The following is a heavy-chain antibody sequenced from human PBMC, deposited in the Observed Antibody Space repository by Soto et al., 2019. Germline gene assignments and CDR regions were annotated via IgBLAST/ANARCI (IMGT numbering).Heavy chain of an antibody. CDR1: VGSFKIGSYS. CDR2: VYHTGRT. D-gene: IGHD3-3*01. V-gene: IGHV4-61*01. Sequence: PSETLCLSCTFSVGSFKIGSYSWSWIRQPPGKGLEWIGYVYHTGRTSYNPSLKSRVSISMDTSKNQFSLNLDSVTAADTAVYFCARDFAYFDYWGQGTLVTVSS. J-gene: IGHJ4*02. CDR3: ARDFAYFDY.